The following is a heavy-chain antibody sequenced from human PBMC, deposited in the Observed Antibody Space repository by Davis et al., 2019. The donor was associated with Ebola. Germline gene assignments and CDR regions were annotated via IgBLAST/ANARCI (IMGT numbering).Heavy chain of an antibody. Sequence: GESLKISCAASGFTFRSYAMSWVRQAPGKGLEWVSTISGSGISTYYADSVKGRFTISRDNSKNTLYLQMNSLRAEDTAVYHCAKVGANDYGDLTSGVGFDYWGQGTLVTVSS. CDR2: ISGSGIST. CDR1: GFTFRSYA. V-gene: IGHV3-23*01. CDR3: AKVGANDYGDLTSGVGFDY. D-gene: IGHD4-17*01. J-gene: IGHJ4*02.